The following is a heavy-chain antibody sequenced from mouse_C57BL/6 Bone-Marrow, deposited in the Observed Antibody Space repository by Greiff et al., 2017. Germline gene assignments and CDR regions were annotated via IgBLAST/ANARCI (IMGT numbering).Heavy chain of an antibody. CDR2: IYPGSGST. J-gene: IGHJ3*01. CDR1: GYTFTSYW. CDR3: ARREGNYYGSSPFAY. V-gene: IGHV1-55*01. D-gene: IGHD1-1*01. Sequence: QVQLKQPGAELVKPGASVKMSCKASGYTFTSYWITWVKQRPGQGLEWIGDIYPGSGSTNYNEKFKSKATLTVDTSSSTAYMQLSSLTSEDSAVYYCARREGNYYGSSPFAYWGQGTLVTVSA.